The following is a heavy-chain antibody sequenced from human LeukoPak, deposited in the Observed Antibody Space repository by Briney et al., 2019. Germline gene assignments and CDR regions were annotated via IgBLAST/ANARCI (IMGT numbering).Heavy chain of an antibody. V-gene: IGHV3-33*01. D-gene: IGHD3-22*01. Sequence: GGSLRLSCAASRFSFGGYGMHWVRQAPGKGLEWVAVIWADATTKFYADSVKGRFTISRDNSNNLLFLQLNGLRVEDTAMYFCTRDWYYYDSSGSDYWGQGTLVTVSS. CDR2: IWADATTK. CDR1: RFSFGGYG. J-gene: IGHJ4*02. CDR3: TRDWYYYDSSGSDY.